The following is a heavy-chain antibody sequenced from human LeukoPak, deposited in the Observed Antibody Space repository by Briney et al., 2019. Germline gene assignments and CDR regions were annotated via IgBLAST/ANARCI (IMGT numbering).Heavy chain of an antibody. CDR3: AREESGGYFDY. Sequence: ASVKVSCKASGYPFTGYYLHWVRQAPGQGLEWMGWINPNSGFTNYAQKFQGRVTMTRDTSISTAYMELSSLRSEDTAVYYCAREESGGYFDYWGQGTPVTVSS. V-gene: IGHV1-2*02. CDR2: INPNSGFT. D-gene: IGHD2-8*02. CDR1: GYPFTGYY. J-gene: IGHJ4*02.